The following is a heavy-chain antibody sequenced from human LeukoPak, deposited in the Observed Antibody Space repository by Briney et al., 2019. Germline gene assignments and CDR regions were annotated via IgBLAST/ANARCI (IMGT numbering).Heavy chain of an antibody. CDR2: ITSSGSTI. J-gene: IGHJ5*02. CDR1: GFTFSAYE. D-gene: IGHD6-13*01. Sequence: GGSLRLSCAASGFTFSAYEMNWVRQAPGKGLEWISYITSSGSTIYYADSVKGRFTISRDNSKNTLYLQMNSLRAEDTAVYYCAAGNPHSWFDPWGQGTLVTVSS. V-gene: IGHV3-48*03. CDR3: AAGNPHSWFDP.